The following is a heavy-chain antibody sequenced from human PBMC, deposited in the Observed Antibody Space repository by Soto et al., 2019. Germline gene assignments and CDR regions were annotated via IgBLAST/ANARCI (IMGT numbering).Heavy chain of an antibody. J-gene: IGHJ4*02. CDR3: ARTPITSGSYHYDS. CDR1: GFTFSDYY. V-gene: IGHV3-11*01. Sequence: QVQLVESGGGLVKPEGSLRRSCAASGFTFSDYYMTWIRQAPGKGLAWVSYISSGGGTIHYADSVKGRFTISRDNAKTSLYLQMNSLRAEDTAVYYCARTPITSGSYHYDSWGQGTLVTVSS. D-gene: IGHD3-10*01. CDR2: ISSGGGTI.